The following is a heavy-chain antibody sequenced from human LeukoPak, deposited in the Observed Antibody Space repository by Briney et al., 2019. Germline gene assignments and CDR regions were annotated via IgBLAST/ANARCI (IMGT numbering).Heavy chain of an antibody. V-gene: IGHV4-39*01. CDR2: IYYSAST. Sequence: SETLSLTCTVSGGSISSSSYYWGWIRQPPGKGLEWIGSIYYSASTYYNPSLKSRVTISVDTSKNQFSLKLSSVTAADTAVYYCASRILVVNWFDPWGQGTLVTVSS. J-gene: IGHJ5*02. CDR1: GGSISSSSYY. D-gene: IGHD3-22*01. CDR3: ASRILVVNWFDP.